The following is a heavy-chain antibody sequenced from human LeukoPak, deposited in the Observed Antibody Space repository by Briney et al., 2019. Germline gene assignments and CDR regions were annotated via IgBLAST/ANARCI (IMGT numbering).Heavy chain of an antibody. D-gene: IGHD5-12*01. Sequence: QSGGSLRLSCAASGFTFSSYAMSWVRQAPGKGLEWVSAISGSGGSTYYADSVKGRFTITRDKSKNTLYLQMNSLRAEDTAVYYCAKGAYDYIEIAYFDYWGQGSLVTVSS. CDR2: ISGSGGST. CDR3: AKGAYDYIEIAYFDY. V-gene: IGHV3-23*01. CDR1: GFTFSSYA. J-gene: IGHJ4*02.